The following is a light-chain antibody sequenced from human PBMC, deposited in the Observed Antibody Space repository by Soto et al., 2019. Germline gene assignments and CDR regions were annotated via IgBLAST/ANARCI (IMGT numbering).Light chain of an antibody. J-gene: IGLJ1*01. CDR2: YDN. CDR1: DIGSKS. Sequence: SYELTQPPSVSVAPGETARITCGGNDIGSKSVLWYQQKPGQAPVLVIYYDNDRPSGIPERFSGSNSGNTATLTISRVEAGDEADYYCQVWDSTNGHDVFGTGTKVTVL. V-gene: IGLV3-21*04. CDR3: QVWDSTNGHDV.